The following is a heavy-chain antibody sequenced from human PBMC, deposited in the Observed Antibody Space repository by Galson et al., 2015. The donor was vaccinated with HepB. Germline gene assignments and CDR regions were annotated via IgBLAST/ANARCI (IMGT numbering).Heavy chain of an antibody. D-gene: IGHD1-7*01. CDR2: MNPNNGTT. CDR1: GYTFSSYD. V-gene: IGHV1-8*01. J-gene: IGHJ4*02. Sequence: SVKVSCKAFGYTFSSYDVTWVRQASGQGLEWMGWMNPNNGTTGYAPEFQDRVTMTGDTSMSTAYMELSSLRSEDTAVYYCARGVRNYLYSDNWGQGTLVTVSS. CDR3: ARGVRNYLYSDN.